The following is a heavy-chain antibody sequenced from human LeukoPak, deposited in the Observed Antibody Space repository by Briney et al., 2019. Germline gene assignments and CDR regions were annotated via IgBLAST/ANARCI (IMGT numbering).Heavy chain of an antibody. V-gene: IGHV4-38-2*02. CDR1: GYSISSDYY. J-gene: IGHJ4*02. D-gene: IGHD6-19*01. CDR3: ARAPINSSGWYGG. CDR2: VHLGGSA. Sequence: SETLSLTCNVSGYSISSDYYWAWIRQSPGKGLEWIGNVHLGGSAFYSPSPKSRVTMSVDTSKNQSSLKLSSVTAADTAVYYCARAPINSSGWYGGWGQGTLVTVSS.